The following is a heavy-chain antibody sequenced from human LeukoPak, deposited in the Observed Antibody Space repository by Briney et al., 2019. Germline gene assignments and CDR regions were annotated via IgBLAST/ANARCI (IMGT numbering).Heavy chain of an antibody. CDR3: AREGGGAKAFYFDY. CDR1: GESFSGNF. CDR2: IDNNGIT. D-gene: IGHD1-26*01. J-gene: IGHJ4*02. V-gene: IGHV4-34*01. Sequence: PSETLSLTCAVSGESFSGNFWTRIRQSPGKGLEWIGEIDNNGITNYNPSLKSRVTMSVDTTRKRFSLRLTSESAADTGVYYCAREGGGAKAFYFDYWGQGSLVTVSS.